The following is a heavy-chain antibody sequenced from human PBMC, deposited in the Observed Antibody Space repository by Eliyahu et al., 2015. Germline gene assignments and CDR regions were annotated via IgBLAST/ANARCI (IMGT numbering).Heavy chain of an antibody. V-gene: IGHV4-39*07. D-gene: IGHD5-18*01. CDR3: ARLRSDLTAMAPIDY. J-gene: IGHJ4*02. CDR2: IYYSGST. Sequence: QLQLQESGPGLVKPSETLSLTCTVXXGXXXXSSYYWGWIRQPPGKGLGWIGSIYYSGSTYYNPSLKSRVTISVDTSKNQFSLKLSSVTAADTAVYYCARLRSDLTAMAPIDYWGQGTLVTVSS. CDR1: XGXXXXSSYY.